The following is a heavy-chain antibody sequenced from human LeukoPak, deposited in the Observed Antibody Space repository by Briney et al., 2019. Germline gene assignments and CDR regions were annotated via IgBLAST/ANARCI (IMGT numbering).Heavy chain of an antibody. D-gene: IGHD6-19*01. J-gene: IGHJ4*02. CDR2: IYYSGST. V-gene: IGHV4-59*01. CDR1: GDSISSYY. CDR3: ARGLRLSSGWFGGYYFDY. Sequence: PSETLSLTCTISGDSISSYYWSWIRQPPGKGLGWIGYIYYSGSTNYNPSLKSRVTISVDTSKNQFSLKLSSVTAADTAVYYCARGLRLSSGWFGGYYFDYWGQGTLVTVSS.